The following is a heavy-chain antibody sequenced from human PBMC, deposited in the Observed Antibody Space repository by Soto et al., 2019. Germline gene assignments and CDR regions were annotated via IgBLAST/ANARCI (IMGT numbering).Heavy chain of an antibody. Sequence: TLSLTCTVSGGSINSYHWSWIRQPPGKGLEWIGYIYYSGSTNYNPSLKSRVTISVDTSKNQFSLKLSSVTAADTAVYYCARLYGLDAFDIWGQGTKVTVSS. D-gene: IGHD3-16*02. CDR1: GGSINSYH. J-gene: IGHJ3*02. CDR3: ARLYGLDAFDI. V-gene: IGHV4-59*08. CDR2: IYYSGST.